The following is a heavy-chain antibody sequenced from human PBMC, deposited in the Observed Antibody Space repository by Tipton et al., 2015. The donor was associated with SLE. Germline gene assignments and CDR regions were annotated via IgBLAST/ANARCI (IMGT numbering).Heavy chain of an antibody. V-gene: IGHV4-34*01. CDR1: GGSISSYY. CDR3: ASRPYRMVP. Sequence: TLSLTCTVSGGSISSYYWSWIRQPPGKGLEWIGEINHSGSTNYNPSLKSRVTISVDTSKNQFSLKLSSVTAADTAVYYCASRPYRMVPWGQGTLVTVSS. CDR2: INHSGST. J-gene: IGHJ5*02. D-gene: IGHD1-14*01.